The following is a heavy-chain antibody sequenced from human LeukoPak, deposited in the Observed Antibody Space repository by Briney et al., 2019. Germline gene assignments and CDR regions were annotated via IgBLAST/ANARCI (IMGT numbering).Heavy chain of an antibody. Sequence: GGSLRLSCAASGFTFSNSWMHWVRQAPGKGLVWVSRINSDGKTTTYADSVKGRFTISRDNADNTLYLQMNSLSAEDTALYYCAKDYPPYLGQGTLVTVSA. V-gene: IGHV3-74*01. J-gene: IGHJ4*02. CDR2: INSDGKTT. CDR3: AKDYPPY. CDR1: GFTFSNSW.